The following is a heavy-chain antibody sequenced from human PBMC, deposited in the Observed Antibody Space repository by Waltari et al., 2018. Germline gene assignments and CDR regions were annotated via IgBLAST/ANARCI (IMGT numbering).Heavy chain of an antibody. CDR3: ARDSGVGELSLPIAAFDI. J-gene: IGHJ3*02. CDR1: GGPFSSYA. Sequence: QVQLVQSGAEVKKPGSSVKVSCTASGGPFSSYAISWVRQAPGQGFEWMGWIIPILGIANYAQKFQGRVTITADKATSTAYMELSSLRSEDTAVYYCARDSGVGELSLPIAAFDIWGQGTMVTVSS. V-gene: IGHV1-69*10. D-gene: IGHD3-16*02. CDR2: IIPILGIA.